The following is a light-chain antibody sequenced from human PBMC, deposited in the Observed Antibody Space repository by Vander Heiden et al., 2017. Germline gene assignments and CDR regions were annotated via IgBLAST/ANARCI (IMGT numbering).Light chain of an antibody. CDR3: NSRDSSGNHLKNGI. CDR1: SLRSYY. Sequence: SSELTQYPAVSVALGQTVRITCQGDSLRSYYASWYQQKPGQAPVLVIYGKNNRPSGIPDRFSGSSSGNTASLTITGAQAEDEADYYCNSRDSSGNHLKNGIFGGGTKLTVL. V-gene: IGLV3-19*01. CDR2: GKN. J-gene: IGLJ2*01.